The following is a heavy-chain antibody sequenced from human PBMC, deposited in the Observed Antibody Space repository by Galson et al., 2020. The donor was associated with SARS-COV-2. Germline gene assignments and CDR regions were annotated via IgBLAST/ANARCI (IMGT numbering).Heavy chain of an antibody. J-gene: IGHJ6*02. CDR3: ARDPAPLYGDNYYYGMDV. D-gene: IGHD4-17*01. CDR2: ISYSGSA. CDR1: DGPMSSYY. V-gene: IGHV4-59*01. Sequence: ETSETLSLTCSVSDGPMSSYYWSWIRQPPGKGLEWIGYISYSGSANYNPSLRSRVTISVDLSKNPFSLKVTSVTAADTVVYYCARDPAPLYGDNYYYGMDVWGRGTTVTVSS.